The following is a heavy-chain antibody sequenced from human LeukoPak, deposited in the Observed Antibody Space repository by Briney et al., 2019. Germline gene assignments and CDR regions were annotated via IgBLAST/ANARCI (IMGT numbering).Heavy chain of an antibody. D-gene: IGHD3-22*01. J-gene: IGHJ4*02. CDR1: GDTFSSYA. CDR3: ATDYYDSISTTYYFDY. Sequence: ASVKVPCKASGDTFSSYAISWVRQAPGQGLEWMGGIIPIFGTANYAQKFQGRVTITTDESTSTAYMELSSLRSEDTAVYYCATDYYDSISTTYYFDYWGQGTLVTVSS. CDR2: IIPIFGTA. V-gene: IGHV1-69*05.